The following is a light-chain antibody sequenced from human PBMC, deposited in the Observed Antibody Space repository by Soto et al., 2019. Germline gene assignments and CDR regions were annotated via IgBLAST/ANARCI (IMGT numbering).Light chain of an antibody. CDR2: EVT. J-gene: IGLJ2*01. Sequence: QSVLTQPASVSGSPGQSITISCTGTSSDVGSHNFVSWYQQRPGKAPKLMIFEVTKRPSGVSSRFSASKSGTTASLTISGVQAEDEADYYCCSYAGTTTWVFGGGTKLTVL. V-gene: IGLV2-23*02. CDR3: CSYAGTTTWV. CDR1: SSDVGSHNF.